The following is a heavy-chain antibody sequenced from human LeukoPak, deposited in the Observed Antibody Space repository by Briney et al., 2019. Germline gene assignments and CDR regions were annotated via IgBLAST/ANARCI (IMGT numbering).Heavy chain of an antibody. J-gene: IGHJ4*02. V-gene: IGHV1-2*02. Sequence: ASVRVSCKASGYTFTGYHMHWVRQAPGQGLEWMGWIDPKSGGTKYVEKFQGRVTMTKDTSISTAYMELSRLRSDDTAVYCCARDVVTSYCNGDRCSDYWGQGTLVTVSS. CDR3: ARDVVTSYCNGDRCSDY. CDR1: GYTFTGYH. D-gene: IGHD2-15*01. CDR2: IDPKSGGT.